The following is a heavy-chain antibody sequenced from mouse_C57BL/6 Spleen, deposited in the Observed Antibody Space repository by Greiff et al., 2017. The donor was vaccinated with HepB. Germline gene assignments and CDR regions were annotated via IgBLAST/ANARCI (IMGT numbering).Heavy chain of an antibody. V-gene: IGHV1-52*01. CDR1: GYTFTSYW. Sequence: QVQLQQPGAELVRPGSSVKLSCKASGYTFTSYWMHWVKQRPIQGLEWIGNIDPSDSETHYNQKFKDKATLTVDKSSSTAYMQISSLTSEDSAVYYCARTGYSNYSFDYWGQGTTLTVSS. J-gene: IGHJ2*01. D-gene: IGHD2-5*01. CDR3: ARTGYSNYSFDY. CDR2: IDPSDSET.